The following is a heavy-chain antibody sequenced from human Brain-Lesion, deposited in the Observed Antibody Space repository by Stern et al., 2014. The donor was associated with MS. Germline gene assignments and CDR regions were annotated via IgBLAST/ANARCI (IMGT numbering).Heavy chain of an antibody. CDR2: IYYSGFT. CDR1: GGSISSSTYY. J-gene: IGHJ4*02. D-gene: IGHD1-26*01. Sequence: VQLVESGPGLVKPSETLSLTCTVSGGSISSSTYYWAWIRQPPGKGLEWIGNIYYSGFTYYNPSPKSRVTISVVMSKNQFSLKLSSVTAADTAIYYCARHDSVPRPSQLYSARDRGPGYFDYWGQGTLVTVSS. CDR3: ARHDSVPRPSQLYSARDRGPGYFDY. V-gene: IGHV4-39*01.